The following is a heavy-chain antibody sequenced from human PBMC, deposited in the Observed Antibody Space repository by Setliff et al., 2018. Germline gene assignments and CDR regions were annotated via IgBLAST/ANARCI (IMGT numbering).Heavy chain of an antibody. CDR2: IRHDGTNE. CDR1: GFTSNMYG. D-gene: IGHD1-26*01. Sequence: GESLKISCAASGFTSNMYGVHWVRQAPGKGLEWVAYIRHDGTNENYADSVKGRFTVSRDNAKNSLYLQMNSLRAEDTAVYYCARSGNYRVDYWGQGTLVTVSS. J-gene: IGHJ4*02. CDR3: ARSGNYRVDY. V-gene: IGHV3-30*02.